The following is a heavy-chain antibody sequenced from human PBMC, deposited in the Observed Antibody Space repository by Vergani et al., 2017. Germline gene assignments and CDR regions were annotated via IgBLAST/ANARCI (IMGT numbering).Heavy chain of an antibody. V-gene: IGHV3-23*01. CDR1: GITFNHYA. Sequence: EVQLLESGGDLVQPGGSLRLSCAASGITFNHYAMNWVRQAPGEGLEWVSGISGSGGSTYYAGAVKGRFTISRDSSKTTRYLQMNSLSAGDTAVYYCAKANPRNSGYDYLYYYHAMDVWGQGTTVTVSS. D-gene: IGHD5-12*01. CDR2: ISGSGGST. J-gene: IGHJ6*02. CDR3: AKANPRNSGYDYLYYYHAMDV.